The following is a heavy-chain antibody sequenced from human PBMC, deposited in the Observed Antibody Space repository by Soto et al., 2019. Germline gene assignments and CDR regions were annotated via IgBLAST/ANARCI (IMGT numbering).Heavy chain of an antibody. CDR3: ASQIAAAGSWLFESYYGMDV. J-gene: IGHJ6*02. Sequence: GASVKVSCKASGYTFTSYGISWVRQAPGQGLEWMGWISAYNGNTNYAQKLQGRVTMTTDTSTSTAYMELRSLRSDDTAVYYYASQIAAAGSWLFESYYGMDVWGQGTTVTVSS. CDR1: GYTFTSYG. CDR2: ISAYNGNT. D-gene: IGHD6-13*01. V-gene: IGHV1-18*01.